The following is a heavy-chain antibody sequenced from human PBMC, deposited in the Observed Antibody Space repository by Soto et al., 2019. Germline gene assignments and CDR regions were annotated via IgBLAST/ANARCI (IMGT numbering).Heavy chain of an antibody. Sequence: ASVKVSCKASGYTFTSYGISWVRQAPGQGLEWMGWISAYNGNTNYAQKLQGGVTMTTDTSTSTAYMELRSLRSDDTAVYYCARPFKPLLWFGELLYGGHAFDIWRQGTMATVSS. CDR3: ARPFKPLLWFGELLYGGHAFDI. CDR1: GYTFTSYG. D-gene: IGHD3-10*01. CDR2: ISAYNGNT. J-gene: IGHJ3*02. V-gene: IGHV1-18*01.